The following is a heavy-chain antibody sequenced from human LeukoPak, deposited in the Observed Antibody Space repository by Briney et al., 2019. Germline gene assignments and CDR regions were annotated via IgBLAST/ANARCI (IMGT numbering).Heavy chain of an antibody. D-gene: IGHD2-2*01. J-gene: IGHJ3*02. CDR1: GGTFSSYA. CDR2: IIPIFGTA. Sequence: ASVKVSCKASGGTFSSYAISWVRQAPGQGLEWMGGIIPIFGTANYAQKFQGRVTITADESTSTAYMELSSLRSGDTAVYYRAREEGCSSTSCRHDAFDIWGQGTMVTVSS. CDR3: AREEGCSSTSCRHDAFDI. V-gene: IGHV1-69*13.